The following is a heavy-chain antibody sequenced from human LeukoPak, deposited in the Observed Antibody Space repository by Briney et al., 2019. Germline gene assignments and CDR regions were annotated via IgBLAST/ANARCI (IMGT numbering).Heavy chain of an antibody. CDR2: IKKDGSGI. J-gene: IGHJ6*04. Sequence: GGSLRFSCVVSGFPFSNSWMYWVRQAPGKGLEGVANIKKDGSGISYVDSVKGRFIISRDNTRNSLYLQMSSLTVEDTAVYFCAGGNAMDVWGKGTAVTVSS. V-gene: IGHV3-7*03. CDR3: AGGNAMDV. CDR1: GFPFSNSW.